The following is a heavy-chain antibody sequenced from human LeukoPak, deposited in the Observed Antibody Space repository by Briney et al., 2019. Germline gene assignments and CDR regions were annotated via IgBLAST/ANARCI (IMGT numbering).Heavy chain of an antibody. CDR1: GFSVSSNY. Sequence: GGSLRLSCAASGFSVSSNYMNWVRQAPGKGLEWVSVIYSGGGTYYADSVKGRFTISRDNSKNTLYLQMNSLRAEDTAVYYCARDGMAGAGFFDYWGQGTLVTVSS. CDR3: ARDGMAGAGFFDY. D-gene: IGHD1-26*01. V-gene: IGHV3-53*01. J-gene: IGHJ4*02. CDR2: IYSGGGT.